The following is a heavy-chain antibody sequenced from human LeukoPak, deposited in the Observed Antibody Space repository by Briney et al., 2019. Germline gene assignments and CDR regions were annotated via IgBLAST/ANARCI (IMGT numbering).Heavy chain of an antibody. CDR2: LNAGGGRT. V-gene: IGHV1-46*01. D-gene: IGHD1-20*01. CDR1: GYTFPSYY. Sequence: ASVKVPCKASGYTFPSYYMHWVRQAPGQGLEWMGILNAGGGRTRYAQKFQGRVSMTRDTSTSTVYMELSSLRSEDTAVYYCARSITGTSPTDYWGQGTLVTVSS. CDR3: ARSITGTSPTDY. J-gene: IGHJ4*02.